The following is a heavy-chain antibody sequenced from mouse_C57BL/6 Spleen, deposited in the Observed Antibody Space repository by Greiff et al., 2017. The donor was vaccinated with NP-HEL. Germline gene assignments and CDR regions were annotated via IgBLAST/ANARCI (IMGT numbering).Heavy chain of an antibody. J-gene: IGHJ1*03. CDR1: GFTFSDYG. V-gene: IGHV5-17*01. CDR2: ISSGSSTI. CDR3: ARGYYGSSYYWYFDV. D-gene: IGHD1-1*01. Sequence: EVNVVESGGGLVKPGGSLKLSCAAPGFTFSDYGMHWVRQAPEKGLEWVAYISSGSSTIYYADTVKGRFTISRDNAKNTLFLQMTSLRSEDTAMYYGARGYYGSSYYWYFDVWGTGTTVTVSS.